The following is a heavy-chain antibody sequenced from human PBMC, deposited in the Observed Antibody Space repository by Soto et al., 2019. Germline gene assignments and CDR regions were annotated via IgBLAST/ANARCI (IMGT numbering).Heavy chain of an antibody. J-gene: IGHJ6*02. D-gene: IGHD3-10*01. CDR2: ISRSSTGI. CDR3: ARAVTWGLDV. CDR1: GFTFSLYS. Sequence: EVQLVESGGGLVQPGGSLRLSCAASGFTFSLYSMSWVRQAPGKGLEWVSYISRSSTGIHYADSVKGRFTISRDDATNAMHLQMNSLRDGDTAVYSCARAVTWGLDVWGQGTTVSISS. V-gene: IGHV3-48*02.